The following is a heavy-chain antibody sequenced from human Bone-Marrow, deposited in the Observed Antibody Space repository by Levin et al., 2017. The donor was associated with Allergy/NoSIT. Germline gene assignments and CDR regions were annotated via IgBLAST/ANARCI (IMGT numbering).Heavy chain of an antibody. CDR3: ARFDTTSSWFDP. D-gene: IGHD6-6*01. CDR2: ISGSLNYI. V-gene: IGHV3-21*06. Sequence: GGSLRLSCATSGFTFTSYTLAWVRQTPGKGLEWVSFISGSLNYIYYADSVKGRFTISRDNAKNSVYLQMDSLRAEDTATYYCARFDTTSSWFDPWGPGTLVIVSS. J-gene: IGHJ5*02. CDR1: GFTFTSYT.